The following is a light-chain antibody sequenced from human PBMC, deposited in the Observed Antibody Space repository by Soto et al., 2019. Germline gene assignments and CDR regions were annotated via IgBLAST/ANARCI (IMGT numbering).Light chain of an antibody. V-gene: IGLV2-23*02. CDR1: SSDVGSYNL. CDR2: EVS. Sequence: QSALTQPASVSGSPGQSITISCTGTSSDVGSYNLVSWYQQHPGKAPKLMLYEVSKRPSGVSNRFSGSKSGNTASLTISGLQAEDEADYDGCSYAGSSTYVFGTGTKLTV. J-gene: IGLJ1*01. CDR3: CSYAGSSTYV.